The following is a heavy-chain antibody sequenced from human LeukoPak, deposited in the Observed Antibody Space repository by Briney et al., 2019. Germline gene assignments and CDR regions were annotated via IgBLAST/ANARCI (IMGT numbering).Heavy chain of an antibody. CDR1: VCTFNKYS. CDR2: FIFGTP. CDR3: ARDQLLGYFDY. J-gene: IGHJ4*02. V-gene: IGHV1-69*01. D-gene: IGHD2-2*01. Sequence: SVTVSCMASVCTFNKYSIRGVRPAAGRGLVWMGGFIFGTPYYAQKFHGRVTITADESTSTAYKELSSLRSEDTAVYYCARDQLLGYFDYWGQGTLVTVSS.